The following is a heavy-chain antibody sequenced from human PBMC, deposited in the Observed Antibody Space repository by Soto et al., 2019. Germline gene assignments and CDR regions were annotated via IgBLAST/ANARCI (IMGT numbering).Heavy chain of an antibody. D-gene: IGHD4-17*01. Sequence: PSETLSLTCTVSAGSLSSDSYYWTWIRQPPGTGLEWIGEINHSGSTNYNPSLKSRVTISVDRSKNQFSLKLSSVTAADTAVYYCARSQTTVTSYDYWGQGTLVTVSS. CDR2: INHSGST. CDR3: ARSQTTVTSYDY. J-gene: IGHJ4*02. CDR1: AGSLSSDSYY. V-gene: IGHV4-39*07.